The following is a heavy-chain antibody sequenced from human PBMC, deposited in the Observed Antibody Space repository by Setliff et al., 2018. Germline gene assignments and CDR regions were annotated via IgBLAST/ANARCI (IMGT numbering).Heavy chain of an antibody. CDR1: GGTFSFYY. CDR2: INHSGST. J-gene: IGHJ4*02. D-gene: IGHD3-16*01. V-gene: IGHV4-34*08. Sequence: SETRSLTCAASGGTFSFYYWTWIRQPPGKGLEWIGEINHSGSTNYNPSLKSRVTISIDTSKNQFSLKLNSVTAADTAVYYCAIGGGYCDFFDCFPFDHWGQGFLVTVSS. CDR3: AIGGGYCDFFDCFPFDH.